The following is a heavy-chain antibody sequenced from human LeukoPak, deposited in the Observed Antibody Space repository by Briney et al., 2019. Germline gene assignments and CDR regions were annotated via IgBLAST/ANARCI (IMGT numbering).Heavy chain of an antibody. CDR2: ISSSSSYI. Sequence: GGSLRLSCTVSGFTLSSYEMSWIRQAPGKGLEWVSSISSSSSYIYYADSVKGRFTISRDNAKNSLYLQMNSLRAEDTAVYYCARGGRQQLGLYDYWGQGTLVTVSS. CDR1: GFTLSSYE. D-gene: IGHD6-13*01. J-gene: IGHJ4*02. V-gene: IGHV3-21*01. CDR3: ARGGRQQLGLYDY.